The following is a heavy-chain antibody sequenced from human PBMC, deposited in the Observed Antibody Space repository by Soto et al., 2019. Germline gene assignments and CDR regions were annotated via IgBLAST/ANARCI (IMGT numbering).Heavy chain of an antibody. Sequence: SVKVSCKASGGTFSSYAISWVRQAPGQGLEWMGGIIPIFGTANYAQKFQGRVTITADESTSTAYMELSSLRSEDTAVYYCARDLPPDFWSGYYTGGMDVWGQGTTVTVSS. CDR2: IIPIFGTA. CDR3: ARDLPPDFWSGYYTGGMDV. V-gene: IGHV1-69*13. CDR1: GGTFSSYA. D-gene: IGHD3-3*01. J-gene: IGHJ6*02.